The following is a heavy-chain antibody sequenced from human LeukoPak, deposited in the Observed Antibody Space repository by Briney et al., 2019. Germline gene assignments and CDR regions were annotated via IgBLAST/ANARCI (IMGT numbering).Heavy chain of an antibody. CDR1: GGSISSYY. CDR2: IYTSGST. D-gene: IGHD4-23*01. Sequence: SETLSLTCTVSGGSISSYYWSWIRQPAGKGLEWIGRIYTSGSTNYNPSLKSRVTMSVDTSKNQFSLKLSSVTAADTAVYYCARDGNSVYYYYYMDVWGKGTTVTVSS. V-gene: IGHV4-4*07. CDR3: ARDGNSVYYYYYMDV. J-gene: IGHJ6*03.